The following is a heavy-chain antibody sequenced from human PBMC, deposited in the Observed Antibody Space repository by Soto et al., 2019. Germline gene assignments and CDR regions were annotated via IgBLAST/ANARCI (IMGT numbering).Heavy chain of an antibody. J-gene: IGHJ4*02. Sequence: EVQLLESGGGVVQPGGSLRLSCVASGFNFKTFAMAWVRQAAGAGLEWVSGISCCGGSASYADSVKGRFSIARDDSKNTVSLQLNSLRVEDTSQYYCAKADGQQWLIPHLDNWGQGTLVTVS. CDR1: GFNFKTFA. D-gene: IGHD6-19*01. CDR2: ISCCGGSA. V-gene: IGHV3-23*01. CDR3: AKADGQQWLIPHLDN.